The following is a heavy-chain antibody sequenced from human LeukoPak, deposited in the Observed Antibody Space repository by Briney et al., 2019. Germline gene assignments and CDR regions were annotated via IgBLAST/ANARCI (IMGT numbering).Heavy chain of an antibody. CDR1: GFTFSSYA. D-gene: IGHD4-17*01. V-gene: IGHV3-23*01. J-gene: IGHJ5*02. CDR2: ISGSGGST. Sequence: PGGSLRLSCAASGFTFSSYAMSWVRQAPGKGLEWASAISGSGGSTYYADSVKGRFTISRDNSKNTLYLQMNSLRAEDTAVYYCAKDCVDLYGDYGYNWFDPWGQGTLVTVSS. CDR3: AKDCVDLYGDYGYNWFDP.